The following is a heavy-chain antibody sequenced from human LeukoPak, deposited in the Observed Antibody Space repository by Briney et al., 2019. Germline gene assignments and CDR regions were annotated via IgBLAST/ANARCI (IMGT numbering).Heavy chain of an antibody. Sequence: ASVKVSCKASGYTFTSYAMHWVRQAPGQRLEWMGWINAGNGNTKYSQKFQGRVTITRDTSASTAYMELSSLRSEDTAVYYCARDLVLYNWNYLGYWAREPWSPSPQ. CDR3: ARDLVLYNWNYLGY. CDR1: GYTFTSYA. J-gene: IGHJ4*02. V-gene: IGHV1-3*01. D-gene: IGHD1-20*01. CDR2: INAGNGNT.